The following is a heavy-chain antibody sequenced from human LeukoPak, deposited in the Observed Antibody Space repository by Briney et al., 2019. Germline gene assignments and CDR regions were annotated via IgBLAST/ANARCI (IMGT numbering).Heavy chain of an antibody. J-gene: IGHJ4*02. D-gene: IGHD6-19*01. V-gene: IGHV3-30*02. Sequence: GGSLRLSCAASGFTFSSYGMHWVRQAPGKGLEWVAFIWYDGSNKYYADSVKGRFTISRDNSKNTLYLQMNSLRAEDTAVYYCASDSSGWSAFDYWGQGTLVTVSS. CDR1: GFTFSSYG. CDR3: ASDSSGWSAFDY. CDR2: IWYDGSNK.